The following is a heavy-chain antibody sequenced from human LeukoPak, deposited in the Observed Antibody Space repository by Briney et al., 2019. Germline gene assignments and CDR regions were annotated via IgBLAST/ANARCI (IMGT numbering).Heavy chain of an antibody. CDR1: GFTFSSYS. Sequence: GGSLRLSCAASGFTFSSYSMNWVRQAPGKGLEWVSSISSSSSYIYYADSVKGRFTISRDNAKNSLYLQMNSLRAEDTAVYYCARDLPPYGDYELKGEEGDYWGQGTLVTVSS. D-gene: IGHD4-17*01. J-gene: IGHJ4*02. CDR2: ISSSSSYI. CDR3: ARDLPPYGDYELKGEEGDY. V-gene: IGHV3-21*01.